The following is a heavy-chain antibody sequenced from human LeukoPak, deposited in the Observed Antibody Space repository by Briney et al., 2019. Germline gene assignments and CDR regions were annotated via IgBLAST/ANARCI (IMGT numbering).Heavy chain of an antibody. V-gene: IGHV3-23*01. CDR3: ARVVEDYGSGSYYPDYFDY. Sequence: GGSLRLSCPASGFTFSSYAMTWVRQAPGKGLEWVSAISGSGGSTYYADSVKGRFTISRDNSKNTLFLQMNSLRAEDTAVYYCARVVEDYGSGSYYPDYFDYWGQGTLVTVSS. D-gene: IGHD3-10*01. CDR1: GFTFSSYA. CDR2: ISGSGGST. J-gene: IGHJ4*02.